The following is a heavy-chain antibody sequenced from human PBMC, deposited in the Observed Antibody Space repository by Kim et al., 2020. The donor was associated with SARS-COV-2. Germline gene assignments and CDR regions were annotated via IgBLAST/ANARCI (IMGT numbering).Heavy chain of an antibody. CDR1: GFTFSSYG. D-gene: IGHD1-26*01. J-gene: IGHJ4*02. V-gene: IGHV3-30*18. CDR3: AKESGDRALGDY. CDR2: ISYDGSNK. Sequence: GGSLRLSCAASGFTFSSYGMHWVRQAPGKGLEWVAVISYDGSNKYYADSVKGRFTISRDNSKNTLYLQMNSLRAEDTSVYYCAKESGDRALGDYWGQGTLVTVSS.